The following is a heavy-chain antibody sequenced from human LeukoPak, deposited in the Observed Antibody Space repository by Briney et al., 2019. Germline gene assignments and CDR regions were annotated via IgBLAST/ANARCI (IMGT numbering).Heavy chain of an antibody. CDR2: IYYSGST. CDR3: AKGVVVVAATFYFDY. V-gene: IGHV4-39*07. Sequence: SETLSLTCTVSGGSISSSSYYWGWIRQPPGKGLEWIGSIYYSGSTYYNPSLKSRVTISVDTSKNQFSLKLSSVTAADTAVYYCAKGVVVVAATFYFDYWGQGTLVTVSS. D-gene: IGHD2-15*01. J-gene: IGHJ4*02. CDR1: GGSISSSSYY.